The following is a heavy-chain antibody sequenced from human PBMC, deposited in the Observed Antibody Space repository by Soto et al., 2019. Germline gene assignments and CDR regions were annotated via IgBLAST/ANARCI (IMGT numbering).Heavy chain of an antibody. V-gene: IGHV3-48*01. J-gene: IGHJ5*01. Sequence: PGGSLRLSCAASGFTFSSYSMNWVRQAPGKGLEWVSYISSSRSTIYYADSVKGRFTISRDNAKNSLYLQMNSLRAEDTAVYYCARDCPGSSTTCYGNEWFDSWGQGTLVTVYS. CDR2: ISSSRSTI. CDR3: ARDCPGSSTTCYGNEWFDS. CDR1: GFTFSSYS. D-gene: IGHD2-2*01.